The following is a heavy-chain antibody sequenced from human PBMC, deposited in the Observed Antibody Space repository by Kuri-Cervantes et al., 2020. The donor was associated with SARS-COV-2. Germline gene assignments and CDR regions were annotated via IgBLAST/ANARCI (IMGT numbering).Heavy chain of an antibody. J-gene: IGHJ4*02. V-gene: IGHV4-34*01. CDR2: INHSGST. Sequence: SETLSLTCTVSGGTISSYYWSWIRQPPGKGLEWIGEINHSGSTNYNPSLKSRVTISVDTSKNQFSLKLSSVTAADTAVYYCARVLAARPGVVDYWGQGTLVTVSS. CDR1: GGTISSYY. CDR3: ARVLAARPGVVDY. D-gene: IGHD6-6*01.